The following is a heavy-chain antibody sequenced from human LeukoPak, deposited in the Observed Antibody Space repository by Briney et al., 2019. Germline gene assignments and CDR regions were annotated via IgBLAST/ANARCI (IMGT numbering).Heavy chain of an antibody. V-gene: IGHV3-30*18. CDR3: AKEGDSSSWNGISYYYYYMDV. CDR2: ISYDGSNK. Sequence: GGSLRLSCAASGFTFSSYGMHWVRQAPGKGLEWVAVISYDGSNKYYADSVKGRFTISRDNSKNTLYLQMNSLRAEDTAVFYCAKEGDSSSWNGISYYYYYMDVWGKGTTVTVSS. CDR1: GFTFSSYG. D-gene: IGHD6-13*01. J-gene: IGHJ6*03.